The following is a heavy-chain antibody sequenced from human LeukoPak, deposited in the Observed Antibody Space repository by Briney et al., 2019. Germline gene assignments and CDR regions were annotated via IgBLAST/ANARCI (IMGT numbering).Heavy chain of an antibody. Sequence: GASVKVSCKASGYTFTSYAMHWVRQAPGQRLEWMGWGNAGNGNTKYSQEFQGRVTITRDTSASTAYMELSSLRSEDMAVYYCASRGTAVASFDYWGQGTLVTVSS. CDR3: ASRGTAVASFDY. CDR1: GYTFTSYA. CDR2: GNAGNGNT. V-gene: IGHV1-3*02. J-gene: IGHJ4*02. D-gene: IGHD6-19*01.